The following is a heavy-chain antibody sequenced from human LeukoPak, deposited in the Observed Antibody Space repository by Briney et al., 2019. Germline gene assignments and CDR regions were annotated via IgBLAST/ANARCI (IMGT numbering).Heavy chain of an antibody. CDR2: IYYSGST. V-gene: IGHV4-39*01. CDR1: GGPTGSSSYY. Sequence: SETLSLTCTVSGGPTGSSSYYWAWIRQPPGKGLEWIGSIYYSGSTYYNPSLKSRVTIPVETSKNKFSLKVSSATAADTAVYYCARQTWIELWHFDYWGQGALVTVSS. CDR3: ARQTWIELWHFDY. D-gene: IGHD5-18*01. J-gene: IGHJ4*02.